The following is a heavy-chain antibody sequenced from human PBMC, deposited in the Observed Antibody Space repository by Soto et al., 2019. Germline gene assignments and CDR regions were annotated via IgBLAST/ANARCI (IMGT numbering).Heavy chain of an antibody. V-gene: IGHV3-30*03. J-gene: IGHJ4*02. CDR2: VSYDAANK. Sequence: QVQLVESGGDVVQPGSSLRLACAASGFTFSNYGMHWVRQAPGKGLEWVAYVSYDAANKYYADSVRGRFTISRDNSENTLHLQMDSMSGADSALYVCASVTSFDLWGQGTPVSVSS. CDR3: ASVTSFDL. CDR1: GFTFSNYG. D-gene: IGHD2-21*02.